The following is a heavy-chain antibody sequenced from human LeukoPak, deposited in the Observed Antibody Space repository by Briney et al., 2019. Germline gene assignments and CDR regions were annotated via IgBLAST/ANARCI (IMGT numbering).Heavy chain of an antibody. V-gene: IGHV1-24*01. J-gene: IGHJ4*02. CDR2: FDPEDGKT. CDR3: ATAREGGATGFDY. Sequence: ASVKVSCKVSGYTLTDLSIHWVRQAPGKGLEWMGSFDPEDGKTIYAQKFQGRVTMTEDSSTDTAYMELSSLRSEDRAVYYCATAREGGATGFDYWGQGTLVTVSS. D-gene: IGHD1-26*01. CDR1: GYTLTDLS.